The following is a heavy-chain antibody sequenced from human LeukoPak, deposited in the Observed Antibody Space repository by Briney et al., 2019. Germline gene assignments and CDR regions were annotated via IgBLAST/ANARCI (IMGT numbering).Heavy chain of an antibody. Sequence: SQTLSLTCAVSGGSISSGGYSWSWLRQPPGKGLEWIGYIYHSGSTYYNPSLKGRVTISVDRSKNQFSLKLSSVTAADTAVYYCARGSIAVDYWGQGTLVTVSS. CDR2: IYHSGST. J-gene: IGHJ4*02. V-gene: IGHV4-30-2*01. D-gene: IGHD6-19*01. CDR3: ARGSIAVDY. CDR1: GGSISSGGYS.